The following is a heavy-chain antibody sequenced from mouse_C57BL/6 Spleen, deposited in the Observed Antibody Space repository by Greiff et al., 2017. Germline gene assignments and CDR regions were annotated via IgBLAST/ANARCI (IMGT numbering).Heavy chain of an antibody. Sequence: VKLQESGAELVRPGASVKLSCKASGYTFTDYYINWVKQRPGQGLEWIARIYPGSGNTYYNEKFKGKATLTAEKSSSTAYMQLSSLTSEDSAVYFCARFITTAMDYWGQGTSVTVSS. J-gene: IGHJ4*01. CDR3: ARFITTAMDY. V-gene: IGHV1-76*01. CDR2: IYPGSGNT. D-gene: IGHD1-1*01. CDR1: GYTFTDYY.